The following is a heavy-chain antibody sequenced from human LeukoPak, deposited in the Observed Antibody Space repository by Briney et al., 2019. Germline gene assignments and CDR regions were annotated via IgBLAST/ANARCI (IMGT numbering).Heavy chain of an antibody. D-gene: IGHD6-6*01. Sequence: PGRSLRLSCAASGFTFDDYAMHWVRQAPGKGLEWVSGIGWDSGSIDYADSVKGRFTISRDNAKNSLYLQMNSLRAEDTALYYCAKGSGVAARPLDYWGQGTLVTVSS. CDR1: GFTFDDYA. CDR2: IGWDSGSI. CDR3: AKGSGVAARPLDY. V-gene: IGHV3-9*01. J-gene: IGHJ4*02.